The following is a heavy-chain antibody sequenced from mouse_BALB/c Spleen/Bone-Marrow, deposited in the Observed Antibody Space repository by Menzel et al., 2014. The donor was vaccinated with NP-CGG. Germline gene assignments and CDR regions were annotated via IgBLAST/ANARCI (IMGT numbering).Heavy chain of an antibody. V-gene: IGHV14-3*02. CDR1: GFNIKDTY. Sequence: DVKLVESGAALVKPGASVKLSCTASGFNIKDTYMHWVKQRPEQGLEWIGRIDPANGNTKYDPKFQGKATITADTSSNTAYLQLSSLTSEDTAVYYCARWEYYAMDYWGQGTSVTVSS. CDR3: ARWEYYAMDY. D-gene: IGHD4-1*01. J-gene: IGHJ4*01. CDR2: IDPANGNT.